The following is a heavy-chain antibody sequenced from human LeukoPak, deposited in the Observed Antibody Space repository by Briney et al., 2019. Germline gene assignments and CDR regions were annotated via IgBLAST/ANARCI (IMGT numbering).Heavy chain of an antibody. D-gene: IGHD5-12*01. V-gene: IGHV3-30*02. Sequence: GGSLRLSCAASGFTFSNYGVHWVRQAPGKGLEWVAARWYDGSNRYYGDSVKGRFTISRDNSKNTLYLQMNSLRAEDTAVYYCAKDPGLRLKYFDYWGQGTLVTVSS. CDR2: RWYDGSNR. CDR1: GFTFSNYG. J-gene: IGHJ4*02. CDR3: AKDPGLRLKYFDY.